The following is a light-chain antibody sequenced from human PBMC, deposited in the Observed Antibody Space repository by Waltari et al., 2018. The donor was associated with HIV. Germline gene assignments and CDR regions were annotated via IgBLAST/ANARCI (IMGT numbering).Light chain of an antibody. V-gene: IGLV3-25*03. CDR2: KDT. J-gene: IGLJ3*02. Sequence: SYELTQSPSVSVSPGQTARITCSGDALPKQYTTGYQQRPGQAPVLVIYKDTQRSSGIPERFSGASSGTTVTLTISGVQAEDEADYYCQSADSIDSYRVFGGGTRLTVL. CDR3: QSADSIDSYRV. CDR1: ALPKQY.